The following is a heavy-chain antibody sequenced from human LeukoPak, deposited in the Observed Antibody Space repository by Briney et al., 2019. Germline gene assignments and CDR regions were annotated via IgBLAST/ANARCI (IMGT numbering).Heavy chain of an antibody. CDR2: IYSDRSK. Sequence: GGSLRLSCAASGFTVSSNYMSWVRQAPGKGLGLVSVIYSDRSKYYADAVKGRFTISRDNSKTTLYLQMNSLRAEDTAVYYCARDRGVGNYGMDVWGQGTTVTVSS. J-gene: IGHJ6*02. CDR1: GFTVSSNY. D-gene: IGHD7-27*01. V-gene: IGHV3-66*01. CDR3: ARDRGVGNYGMDV.